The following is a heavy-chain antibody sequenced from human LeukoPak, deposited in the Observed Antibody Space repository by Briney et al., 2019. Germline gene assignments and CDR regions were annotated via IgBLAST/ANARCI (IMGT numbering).Heavy chain of an antibody. Sequence: SETLSLTCAVYGGSFSGYYWSWIRQPPGKGLEWIGEINHSGSTNYNPSLKSRVTISVDTSKNQFSLKLSSVTAADTAVYYCARVVTIFGVVIPSDYYYYMDVWGKGTTVTVSS. V-gene: IGHV4-34*01. D-gene: IGHD3-3*01. CDR2: INHSGST. CDR3: ARVVTIFGVVIPSDYYYYMDV. J-gene: IGHJ6*03. CDR1: GGSFSGYY.